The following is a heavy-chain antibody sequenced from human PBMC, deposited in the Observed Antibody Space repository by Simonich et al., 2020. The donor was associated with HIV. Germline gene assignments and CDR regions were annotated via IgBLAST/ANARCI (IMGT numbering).Heavy chain of an antibody. J-gene: IGHJ3*02. CDR2: INHSGRT. CDR3: ARRVYYYDSSDYLVPDALDI. Sequence: QVQLQQWGAGLLKPSETLSLKCGVYGGSFSGYYWSWIRPPPGKGLEWIGEINHSGRTNYNFALKSRVTISEDTSKNQFSLKLSSLPAADTAVYYCARRVYYYDSSDYLVPDALDIWGRGTMVIVSS. V-gene: IGHV4-34*01. CDR1: GGSFSGYY. D-gene: IGHD3-22*01.